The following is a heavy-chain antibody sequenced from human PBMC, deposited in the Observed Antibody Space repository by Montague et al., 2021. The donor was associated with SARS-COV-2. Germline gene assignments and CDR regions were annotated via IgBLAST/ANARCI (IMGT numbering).Heavy chain of an antibody. CDR2: IYYTGST. D-gene: IGHD1-26*01. CDR1: GDSTSTDNW. CDR3: ARKGSGRSDLAY. J-gene: IGHJ4*02. V-gene: IGHV4-4*02. Sequence: SETLSLTCVVSGDSTSTDNWWTWVRLPPGKGLAWVGEIYYTGSTKYKPSLKSRVSTSVDKSWNQFSLRLASVTAADTAIYYCARKGSGRSDLAYWGQGTLVTVSS.